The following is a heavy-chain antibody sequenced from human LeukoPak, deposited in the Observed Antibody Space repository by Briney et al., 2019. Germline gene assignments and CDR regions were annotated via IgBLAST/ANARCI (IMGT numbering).Heavy chain of an antibody. CDR1: GGTFSSYT. CDR2: IIPILGIA. Sequence: SVKVSCKASGGTFSSYTISWVRQAPGQGLEWMGKIIPILGIANYAQRFQGRVTITADKSTSPANMELSSLRSEDTAEYYSSRALDAVYDSSGYYYERVAFDYWGQGTLVTVSS. CDR3: SRALDAVYDSSGYYYERVAFDY. J-gene: IGHJ4*02. V-gene: IGHV1-69*02. D-gene: IGHD3-22*01.